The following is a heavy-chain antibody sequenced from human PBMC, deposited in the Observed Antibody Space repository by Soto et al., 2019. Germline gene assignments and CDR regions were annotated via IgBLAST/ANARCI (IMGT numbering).Heavy chain of an antibody. V-gene: IGHV1-69*12. CDR1: GGTFSSYA. CDR3: ARDRCIGPCLNQTDY. Sequence: QVQLVQSGAEVKKPGSSVKVSCKASGGTFSSYAISWVRQAPGQGLEWMGGIIPIFGTANYAQKFQGRVTSTADESTSTAYMELSSLRSEDTAVYYCARDRCIGPCLNQTDYWGQGTLVTVSS. J-gene: IGHJ4*02. D-gene: IGHD2-8*01. CDR2: IIPIFGTA.